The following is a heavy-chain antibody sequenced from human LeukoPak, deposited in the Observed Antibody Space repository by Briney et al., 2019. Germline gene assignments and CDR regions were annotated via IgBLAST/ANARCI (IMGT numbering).Heavy chain of an antibody. CDR2: IYYSGRT. CDR3: ARDMDGGAPVVAYYFDY. D-gene: IGHD2-15*01. CDR1: GGSISSYY. Sequence: PSETLSLTCTVSGGSISSYYWSWMRQPLGKGLEWIGYIYYSGRTNYHPSLKSRVIMSIDTSKNQFSLQLNSVTPEDTAVYYCARDMDGGAPVVAYYFDYWGQGTLVTVSS. J-gene: IGHJ4*02. V-gene: IGHV4-59*12.